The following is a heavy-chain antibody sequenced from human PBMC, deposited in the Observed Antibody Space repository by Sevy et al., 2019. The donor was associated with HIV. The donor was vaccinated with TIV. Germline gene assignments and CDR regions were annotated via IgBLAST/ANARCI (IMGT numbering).Heavy chain of an antibody. Sequence: SETLSLTCTVSGGSITSLYWGWIRQPPGKGLEWIANIYYNGNTNYNPSLKSRVTISLDTSKNQFSLRLSAVTAADTAIYYGAGENARGSCDSWGQGTLVTVSS. J-gene: IGHJ4*02. CDR1: GGSITSLY. CDR3: AGENARGSCDS. D-gene: IGHD6-13*01. V-gene: IGHV4-59*08. CDR2: IYYNGNT.